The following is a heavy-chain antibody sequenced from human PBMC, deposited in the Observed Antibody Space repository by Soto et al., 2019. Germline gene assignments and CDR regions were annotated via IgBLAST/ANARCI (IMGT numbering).Heavy chain of an antibody. V-gene: IGHV3-7*01. J-gene: IGHJ4*02. CDR1: GVTFYTYW. D-gene: IGHD6-25*01. CDR2: IKEDGSDQ. Sequence: EVQLVESGGDLVQPGGSLRFSCVACGVTFYTYWMSWVRQAPGKGLEWVANIKEDGSDQYYGDSVKCRFTISRDNAKNLLYLQMNSLGAGDPAMYYCVRFTRGSSGDYWGQGTLVTVSS. CDR3: VRFTRGSSGDY.